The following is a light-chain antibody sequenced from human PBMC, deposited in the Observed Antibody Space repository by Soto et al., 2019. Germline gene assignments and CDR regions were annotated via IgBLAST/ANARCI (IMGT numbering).Light chain of an antibody. V-gene: IGKV1-39*01. CDR3: QQYYSYRLT. CDR1: QSISSY. CDR2: AAS. J-gene: IGKJ4*01. Sequence: DIQMTQSPSSLSASVGDIVTITCQASQSISSYLNWYQQKPGKAPKLLIYAASSLQSGVPSRFSGSGSGTDFTLTISCLQSEDFATYYCQQYYSYRLTFGGGTKVDIK.